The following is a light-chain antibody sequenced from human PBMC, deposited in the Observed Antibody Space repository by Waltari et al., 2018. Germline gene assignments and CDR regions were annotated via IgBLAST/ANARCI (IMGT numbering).Light chain of an antibody. CDR2: TAS. Sequence: DIQMTQSPSSLSASVGDRVTITCRASQSISSYLNWYQQKPGKAPKLLIYTASRLQSGVPSRFSGSGSGTDFTLTISSLQPEDFATYYCQQYNSYSPWTFGPGTKVEIK. J-gene: IGKJ1*01. V-gene: IGKV1-39*01. CDR3: QQYNSYSPWT. CDR1: QSISSY.